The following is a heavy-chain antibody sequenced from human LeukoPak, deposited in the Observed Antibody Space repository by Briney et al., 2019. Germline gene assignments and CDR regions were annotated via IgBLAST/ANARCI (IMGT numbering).Heavy chain of an antibody. CDR3: ARGDGYNFFDS. CDR2: FYIDGNT. D-gene: IGHD5-24*01. J-gene: IGHJ4*02. V-gene: IGHV3-66*01. CDR1: GFTVSRYY. Sequence: GGSLRLSCAASGFTVSRYYMSWVRQAPGKGLEWVSVFYIDGNTYYADSVRGRFTISRDNSKSTIYLQMNSLRAEDTAVYYCARGDGYNFFDSWGQGTLVTVSS.